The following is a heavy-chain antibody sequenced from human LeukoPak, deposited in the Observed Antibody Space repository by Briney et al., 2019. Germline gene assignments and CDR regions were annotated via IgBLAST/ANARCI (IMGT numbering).Heavy chain of an antibody. CDR2: IKQDGSEK. J-gene: IGHJ6*03. V-gene: IGHV3-7*01. D-gene: IGHD2-2*01. CDR1: GFTFSRYW. CDR3: AREKEGYCSRTSCYLDYYYYYMDV. Sequence: PGGSLRLSCAASGFTFSRYWMTWVRQAPGKGLEWVANIKQDGSEKYHVDSVKGRFTISRDNAKNSLYLQINSLRAEDTAVYYCAREKEGYCSRTSCYLDYYYYYMDVWGKGTTVTISS.